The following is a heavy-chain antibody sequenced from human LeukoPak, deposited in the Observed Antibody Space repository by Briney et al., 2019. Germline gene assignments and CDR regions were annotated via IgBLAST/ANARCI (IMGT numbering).Heavy chain of an antibody. CDR2: INHSGST. D-gene: IGHD1-26*01. J-gene: IGHJ4*02. Sequence: SETLSLTCAVYGGSFSGYYWSWIRQPPGKGLEWIGEINHSGSTNYNPSLKSRVTISVDTSKNQFSLKLSSVTAADTAFYYCEREGDILGATIDSWGQGTLVTVSS. CDR1: GGSFSGYY. CDR3: EREGDILGATIDS. V-gene: IGHV4-34*01.